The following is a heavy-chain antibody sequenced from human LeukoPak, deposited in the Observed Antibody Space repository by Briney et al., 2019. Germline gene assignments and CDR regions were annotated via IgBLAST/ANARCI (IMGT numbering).Heavy chain of an antibody. V-gene: IGHV3-43*01. CDR1: GFTFSNYN. CDR2: ISWDGGST. D-gene: IGHD7-27*01. J-gene: IGHJ6*03. Sequence: PGGSLRLSCSASGFTFSNYNMHWVRQAPGKGLEWVSLISWDGGSTYYADSVKGRFTISRDNSKNSLYLQMNSLRIEDTALYYCAKDISGYLDVWGKGTTVTVSS. CDR3: AKDISGYLDV.